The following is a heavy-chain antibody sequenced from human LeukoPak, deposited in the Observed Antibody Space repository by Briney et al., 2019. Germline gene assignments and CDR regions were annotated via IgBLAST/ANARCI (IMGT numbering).Heavy chain of an antibody. CDR1: GFTFSSYW. CDR3: AKGALVRLWLSSDFDY. CDR2: INSDGSST. D-gene: IGHD5-18*01. Sequence: GGSLRLSCAASGFTFSSYWMHWVRQAPGKGLVWVSRINSDGSSTSYADSVKGRFTISRDNAKNTLYLQMNSLRAEDTAVYYCAKGALVRLWLSSDFDYWGQGTLVTVSS. V-gene: IGHV3-74*01. J-gene: IGHJ4*02.